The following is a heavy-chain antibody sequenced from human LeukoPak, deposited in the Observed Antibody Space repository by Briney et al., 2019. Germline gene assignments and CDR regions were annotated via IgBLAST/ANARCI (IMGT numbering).Heavy chain of an antibody. Sequence: SETLSLTCTVSGGSISSSYWSWIRQPPGKGLEWIGFVSDSGTTYYNPSLQSRVILSLDTSENQLSLRLSSVTAADTAMYYCASFKATIFDYWGQGTLLTVSS. D-gene: IGHD5-24*01. CDR1: GGSISSSY. CDR2: VSDSGTT. CDR3: ASFKATIFDY. V-gene: IGHV4-59*01. J-gene: IGHJ4*02.